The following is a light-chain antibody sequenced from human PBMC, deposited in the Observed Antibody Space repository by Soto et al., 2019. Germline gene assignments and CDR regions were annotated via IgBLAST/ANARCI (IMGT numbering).Light chain of an antibody. J-gene: IGKJ1*01. V-gene: IGKV3-15*01. CDR1: QSVSSN. CDR2: GAS. Sequence: EIVMTQSPATLSVSPGERATLSCRARQSVSSNLAWYQQKPGQAPRLLIYGASTRSTGIPARFSGSGSGTEFTLTTSSLQSEDFAVNYCQQYNNWPPWTFGQGTKVEIK. CDR3: QQYNNWPPWT.